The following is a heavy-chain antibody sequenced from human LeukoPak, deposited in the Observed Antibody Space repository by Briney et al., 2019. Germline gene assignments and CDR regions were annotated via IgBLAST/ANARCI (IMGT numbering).Heavy chain of an antibody. CDR3: AKARDGYVLGY. Sequence: GGSLRLSCTTSGFTFSTYGMHWVRQAPGKGLEWVAVIWYDGTNRYYADSVKGRFTISRDNSKNTLYLQMNSLRAEDTAVYYCAKARDGYVLGYWGQGTLVTVSS. J-gene: IGHJ4*02. CDR2: IWYDGTNR. CDR1: GFTFSTYG. D-gene: IGHD5-24*01. V-gene: IGHV3-33*06.